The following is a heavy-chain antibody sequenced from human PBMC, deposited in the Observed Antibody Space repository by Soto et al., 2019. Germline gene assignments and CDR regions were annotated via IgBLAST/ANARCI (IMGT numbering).Heavy chain of an antibody. CDR2: ISDGGGRT. CDR1: GFTFNMYA. Sequence: EVQLLESGGDLVQPGGSLRLSCAASGFTFNMYAMSWVRQAPGKGLEWVSAISDGGGRTYYTDSVKGRFSISRDSPKNTPYPQMNTLRAEDTAVDYCAKGLAVTHPASDYWGQGTLVTVSS. CDR3: AKGLAVTHPASDY. J-gene: IGHJ4*02. V-gene: IGHV3-23*01. D-gene: IGHD6-19*01.